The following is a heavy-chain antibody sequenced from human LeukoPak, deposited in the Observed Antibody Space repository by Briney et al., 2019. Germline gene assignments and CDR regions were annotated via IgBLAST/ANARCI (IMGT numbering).Heavy chain of an antibody. J-gene: IGHJ5*02. D-gene: IGHD3-16*01. CDR1: GGSVTSGGYY. V-gene: IGHV4-61*02. CDR2: ISSSGSA. CDR3: ASEYVGGLIPYWFGP. Sequence: PSETLSLTCTVSGGSVTSGGYYWSWIRQPAGKGLEWIGRISSSGSANYYPSFESRVTVSLDTSKNQFSLKLYSVTAADTAVYYCASEYVGGLIPYWFGPWGQGTLLTVSS.